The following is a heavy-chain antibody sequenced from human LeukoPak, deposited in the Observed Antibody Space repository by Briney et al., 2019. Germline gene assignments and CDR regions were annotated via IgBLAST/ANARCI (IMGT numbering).Heavy chain of an antibody. CDR2: IYYSGST. Sequence: SQTLSLTCTVSGGSISSGGYYWRWIRQHPGKGLEWIGYIYYSGSTYYNPSLKSRVTISVDTSKNQFSLKLSSVTAADTAVYYCARFASMVPFDYWGQGTLVTVSS. CDR1: GGSISSGGYY. D-gene: IGHD3-10*01. CDR3: ARFASMVPFDY. V-gene: IGHV4-31*03. J-gene: IGHJ4*02.